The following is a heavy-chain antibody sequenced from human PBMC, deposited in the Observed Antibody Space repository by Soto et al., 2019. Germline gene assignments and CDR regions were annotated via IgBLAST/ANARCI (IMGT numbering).Heavy chain of an antibody. CDR1: GFTFSDYY. J-gene: IGHJ3*02. V-gene: IGHV3-11*06. CDR2: ISSSSSYT. Sequence: GSLRLSCAASGFTFSDYYMSWIRQAPGKGLEWVSYISSSSSYTNYADSVKGRFTISRDNAKNSLYLQMNSLRAEDTAVYYCARQPTAIHAFDIWGQGTMVTVSS. D-gene: IGHD2-21*02. CDR3: ARQPTAIHAFDI.